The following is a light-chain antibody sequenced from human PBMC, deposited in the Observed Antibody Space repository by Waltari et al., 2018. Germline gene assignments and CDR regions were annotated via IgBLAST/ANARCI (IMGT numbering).Light chain of an antibody. J-gene: IGKJ1*01. CDR3: QQSYSTPWT. Sequence: DIQMTQSPSSLSASVGDRVTITCRASQTITNYKTWYQQKSGKDPKLLIYAASSLQSGVPSRFSGSGSGTDFTLTITSLQPEDFATYHCQQSYSTPWTFGQGTKVEIK. CDR2: AAS. CDR1: QTITNY. V-gene: IGKV1-39*01.